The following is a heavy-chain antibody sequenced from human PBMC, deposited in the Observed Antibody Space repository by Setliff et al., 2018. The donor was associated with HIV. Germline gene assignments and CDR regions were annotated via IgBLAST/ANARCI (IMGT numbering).Heavy chain of an antibody. V-gene: IGHV4-59*08. CDR2: IYYSGNT. J-gene: IGHJ3*02. D-gene: IGHD3-22*01. CDR1: GASIRGHY. CDR3: ARSLVPSGYYYGRHAFDI. Sequence: SETLSLTCSVSGASIRGHYWSWIRQSPGKGLEWIGNIYYSGNTNYNPSFKSRVTISVDTSMNQFSLRVNSVTAADTAVYYCARSLVPSGYYYGRHAFDIWGQGTKVTVSS.